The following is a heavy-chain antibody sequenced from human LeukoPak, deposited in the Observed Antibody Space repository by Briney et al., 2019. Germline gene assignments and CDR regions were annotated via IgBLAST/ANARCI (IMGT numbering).Heavy chain of an antibody. CDR1: GGSISSSSYY. Sequence: PSETLSLTCTVSGGSISSSSYYWGWIRQPPGKGLEWIGSIYYSGSTYYNPSLKSRVTISVDTSKNQFSLKLSSVTAADTAVYYCAVTVGIAAAGTGWFDPWGQGTLVTVSS. CDR3: AVTVGIAAAGTGWFDP. CDR2: IYYSGST. D-gene: IGHD6-13*01. V-gene: IGHV4-39*01. J-gene: IGHJ5*02.